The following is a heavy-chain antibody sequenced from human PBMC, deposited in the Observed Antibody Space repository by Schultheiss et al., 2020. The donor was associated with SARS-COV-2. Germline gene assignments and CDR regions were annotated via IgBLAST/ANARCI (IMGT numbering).Heavy chain of an antibody. CDR2: IKSKTDGGTT. CDR1: GFTFSNAW. V-gene: IGHV3-15*01. Sequence: GGSLRLSCAASGFTFSNAWMSWVRQAPVKGLEWVGRIKSKTDGGTTDYAAPVKGRFTISRDDSKNTLYLQMNSLRAEDTAVYYCARDRPYYYDSSGYYPLHGRTRNAFDIWGQGTMVTVSS. J-gene: IGHJ3*02. CDR3: ARDRPYYYDSSGYYPLHGRTRNAFDI. D-gene: IGHD3-22*01.